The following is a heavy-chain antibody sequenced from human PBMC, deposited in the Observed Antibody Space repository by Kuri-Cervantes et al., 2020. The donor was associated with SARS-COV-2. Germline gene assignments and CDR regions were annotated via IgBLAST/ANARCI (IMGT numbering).Heavy chain of an antibody. Sequence: GGSLRLPCAASGFTFDDYAVHWVRQAPGKGLEWVSGISWNSGSIGYADSVKGRFTISRDNAKNSLYLQMNSLRAEDTALYYCAKESWYEDSRLGYFDLWGRGTLVTVSS. J-gene: IGHJ2*01. CDR2: ISWNSGSI. D-gene: IGHD2-15*01. V-gene: IGHV3-9*01. CDR1: GFTFDDYA. CDR3: AKESWYEDSRLGYFDL.